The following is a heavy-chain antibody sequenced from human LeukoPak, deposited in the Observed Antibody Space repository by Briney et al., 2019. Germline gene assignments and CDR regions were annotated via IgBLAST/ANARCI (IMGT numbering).Heavy chain of an antibody. V-gene: IGHV3-23*01. J-gene: IGHJ4*02. CDR2: LSASGAST. CDR1: GFTFSNYA. CDR3: AKPTGAGSRDY. Sequence: GGSLRLSCAASGFTFSNYAMNWVRQAPGKGLEWVSGLSASGASTYYADSVKGRFTISRDNSKNTLYLQMNSLRAEDTAVYYCAKPTGAGSRDYWGQGTLVTVSS. D-gene: IGHD1-26*01.